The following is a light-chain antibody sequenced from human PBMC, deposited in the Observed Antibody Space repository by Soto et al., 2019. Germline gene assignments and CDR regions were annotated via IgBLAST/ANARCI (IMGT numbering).Light chain of an antibody. V-gene: IGKV3-15*01. CDR3: QHYTNWPRT. CDR2: DAS. Sequence: EIVMTQSPVTLSLSPGDTATLSCRASHDVTRRLAWYQVKHDQAPRLLIYDASTRATGLPARFSGTGSGTEFTLTISSLQSEDFAVYYCQHYTNWPRTFGGGTKVEI. CDR1: HDVTRR. J-gene: IGKJ4*01.